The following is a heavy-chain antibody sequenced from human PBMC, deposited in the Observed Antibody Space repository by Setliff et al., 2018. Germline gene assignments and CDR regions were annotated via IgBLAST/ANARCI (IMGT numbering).Heavy chain of an antibody. Sequence: GGSLRLSCAAPGLTFSSYAMSWVRQAPGKGLEWVSAISGSGGNTYYADSVKGRFTISRDNSKNTLYLQMNSLRAEGTAAYYCAKSRGSGAGSWDSWGQGTLVTVSS. V-gene: IGHV3-23*01. D-gene: IGHD3-10*01. CDR1: GLTFSSYA. CDR3: AKSRGSGAGSWDS. CDR2: ISGSGGNT. J-gene: IGHJ4*02.